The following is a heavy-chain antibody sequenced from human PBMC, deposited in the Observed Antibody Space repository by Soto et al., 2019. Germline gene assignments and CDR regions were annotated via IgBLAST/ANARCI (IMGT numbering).Heavy chain of an antibody. D-gene: IGHD1-26*01. CDR3: ARRSDPMVGATHDY. J-gene: IGHJ4*02. CDR1: GGTFSSYT. CDR2: IIPILGIA. Sequence: QVQLVQSGAEVKKPGSSVKVSCKASGGTFSSYTISWVRQAPGQGLEWMGRIIPILGIANYAQKFQGRVTITAAKSTSTAYMELSSLRSEDTAVYYWARRSDPMVGATHDYWGQGTLVTVSS. V-gene: IGHV1-69*02.